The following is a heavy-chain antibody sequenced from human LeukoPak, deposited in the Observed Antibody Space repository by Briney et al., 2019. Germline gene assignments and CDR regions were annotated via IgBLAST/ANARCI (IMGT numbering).Heavy chain of an antibody. D-gene: IGHD6-19*01. CDR2: IYTSGST. V-gene: IGHV4-61*02. CDR1: GGSISSGSYY. Sequence: SETPSLTCTVSGGSISSGSYYWSWIRQPAGKGLEWIGRIYTSGSTNYNPSLKSRVTISVDTSKNQFSLKLSSVTAADTAVYYCARDNRSSGPDYWGQGTLVTVSS. CDR3: ARDNRSSGPDY. J-gene: IGHJ4*02.